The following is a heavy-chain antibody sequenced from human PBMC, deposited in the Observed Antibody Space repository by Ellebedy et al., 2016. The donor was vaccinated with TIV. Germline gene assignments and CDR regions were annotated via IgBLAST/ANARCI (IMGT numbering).Heavy chain of an antibody. CDR3: ARRKVTIPRADAYFDY. CDR2: IYYSGNT. CDR1: GGSISSSTYY. Sequence: SETLSLTXTAPGGSISSSTYYWGWIPPPPGKGLEWIGSIYYSGNTYYNPSLKSRVTISIDTSKNQFSLRLSSVTAADTAIYRGARRKVTIPRADAYFDYWGQGILVTVSS. D-gene: IGHD3-3*01. V-gene: IGHV4-39*01. J-gene: IGHJ4*02.